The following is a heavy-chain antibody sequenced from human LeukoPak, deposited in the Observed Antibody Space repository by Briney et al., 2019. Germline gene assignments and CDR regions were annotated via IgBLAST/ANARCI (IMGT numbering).Heavy chain of an antibody. CDR2: INPNSGGT. CDR3: ARARIAAAGGGFDY. Sequence: ASXKVSCKASGYTFTGYYMHWVRQAPGQGLEWMGWINPNSGGTNYAQKFQGRVTITRDTSISTAYMELSRLRSDDTAVYYCARARIAAAGGGFDYWGQGTLVTVSS. D-gene: IGHD6-13*01. V-gene: IGHV1-2*02. CDR1: GYTFTGYY. J-gene: IGHJ4*02.